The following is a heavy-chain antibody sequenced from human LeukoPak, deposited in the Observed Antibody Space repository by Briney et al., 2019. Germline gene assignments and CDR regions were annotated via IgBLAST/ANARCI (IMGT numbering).Heavy chain of an antibody. CDR3: VRDRSPGYFDY. J-gene: IGHJ4*02. V-gene: IGHV3-21*01. CDR1: RFTFNSYT. Sequence: GGSLRLSCAAPRFTFNSYTMNWVRQAPGKGLEWVSSISSSSNYIYYADSVKGRFTISRDNAKNSLYLQMNSLRVEDTAVYYCVRDRSPGYFDYWGQGTLVTVSS. D-gene: IGHD3-10*01. CDR2: ISSSSNYI.